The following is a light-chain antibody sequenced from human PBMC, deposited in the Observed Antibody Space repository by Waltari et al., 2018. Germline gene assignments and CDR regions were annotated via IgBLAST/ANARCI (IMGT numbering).Light chain of an antibody. CDR3: HQSNGLPRT. CDR1: QSIGTS. J-gene: IGKJ1*01. CDR2: YAS. V-gene: IGKV6D-21*02. Sequence: EIVLTQSPDFQSVTPKEKVTITCRASQSIGTSVHWYQQKPDQSPKLIIKYASQSISGVPSRFSGSGSGTGFTLRINSLEAEDAAVYYCHQSNGLPRTFGQGTKVEIK.